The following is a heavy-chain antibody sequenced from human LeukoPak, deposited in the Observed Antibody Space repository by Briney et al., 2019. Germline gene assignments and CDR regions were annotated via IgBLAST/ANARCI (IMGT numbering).Heavy chain of an antibody. Sequence: PGGSLRLFCAASGFTFSSYAMSWVRQAPGKGLEWVSAISGSGGSTYYADSVKGRFTISRDNSKNTLYLQMNSLRAEDTAVYYCAKDHYYDSSGYYSYFDYWGQGTLVTVSS. CDR1: GFTFSSYA. CDR2: ISGSGGST. V-gene: IGHV3-23*01. J-gene: IGHJ4*02. D-gene: IGHD3-22*01. CDR3: AKDHYYDSSGYYSYFDY.